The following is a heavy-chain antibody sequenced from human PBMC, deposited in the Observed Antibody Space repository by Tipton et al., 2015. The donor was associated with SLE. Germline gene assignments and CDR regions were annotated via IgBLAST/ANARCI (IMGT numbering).Heavy chain of an antibody. J-gene: IGHJ3*02. CDR3: AREGGIGAFDI. Sequence: SLRLSCAASGFTFSTYEMSWVRQAPGKGLEWVSYISSSGSTIYYADSVKGRFTISRDNAKNSPYLQMNSLRAEDTAVYYCAREGGIGAFDIWGQGTMVTVSS. D-gene: IGHD3-16*01. CDR1: GFTFSTYE. V-gene: IGHV3-48*03. CDR2: ISSSGSTI.